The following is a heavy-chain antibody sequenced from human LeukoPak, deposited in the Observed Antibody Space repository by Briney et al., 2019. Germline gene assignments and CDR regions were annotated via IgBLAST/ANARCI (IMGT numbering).Heavy chain of an antibody. D-gene: IGHD3-10*01. Sequence: GGSLRLSCTGSGCPFGTYAMSWVRQAPGKGLEWVSAISGGSDNTHYAESVKGRFTISRDISKSTVYLQMNSPRVEDTAVYYCAKDAVRGRFDPWGQGTMVTVSS. CDR3: AKDAVRGRFDP. V-gene: IGHV3-23*01. CDR1: GCPFGTYA. CDR2: ISGGSDNT. J-gene: IGHJ5*02.